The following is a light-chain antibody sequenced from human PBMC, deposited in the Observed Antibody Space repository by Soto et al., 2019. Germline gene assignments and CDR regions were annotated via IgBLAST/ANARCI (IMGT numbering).Light chain of an antibody. Sequence: EIVMTQSPDTLSVSPGGRATLSCRASQSISDTLAWCQQKPGQAPRLLIHGASTRATGFPARFSGSGSGTDFTLTISSLQSEDFAVYYCQQYNNWPWTFGQGTKVDIK. V-gene: IGKV3-15*01. CDR1: QSISDT. CDR3: QQYNNWPWT. CDR2: GAS. J-gene: IGKJ1*01.